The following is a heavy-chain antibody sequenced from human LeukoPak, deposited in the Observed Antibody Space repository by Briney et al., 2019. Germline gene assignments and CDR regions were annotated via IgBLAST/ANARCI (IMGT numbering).Heavy chain of an antibody. V-gene: IGHV3-33*01. CDR2: IWYDGSNK. CDR1: GFTFSSYG. D-gene: IGHD3-10*01. J-gene: IGHJ3*02. Sequence: GRSLRLSCAASGFTFSSYGMHWVRQAPGKGLEWVAVIWYDGSNKYYVDSVKGRFTISRDNPKNTLYLQMNSLRAEDTAVYYCARGAYGSGTYHDFDIWGQGTMVTVSS. CDR3: ARGAYGSGTYHDFDI.